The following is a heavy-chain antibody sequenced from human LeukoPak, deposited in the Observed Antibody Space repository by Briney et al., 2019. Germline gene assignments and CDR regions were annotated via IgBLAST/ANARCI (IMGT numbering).Heavy chain of an antibody. CDR2: ISSSSSTI. Sequence: PGGSLRLSCAASGFTFSSYSMNWVRQAPGKGLEWVSYISSSSSTIYYADSVKGRFTISRDNAKNSLYLQMNSLRAEDTAVYYCARGPSWSPNWFDPWGQGTLVTVSS. CDR3: ARGPSWSPNWFDP. D-gene: IGHD1-26*01. V-gene: IGHV3-48*01. CDR1: GFTFSSYS. J-gene: IGHJ5*02.